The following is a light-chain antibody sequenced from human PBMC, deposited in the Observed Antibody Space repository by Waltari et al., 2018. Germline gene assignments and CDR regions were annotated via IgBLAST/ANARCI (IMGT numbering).Light chain of an antibody. CDR2: DVS. V-gene: IGLV2-14*03. CDR3: NSYSSTTTLV. CDR1: SNDVGGYDY. J-gene: IGLJ2*01. Sequence: QSALTQPASVSGSPGQSITISCTGTSNDVGGYDYVSWYQQHPDKAPKLVIFDVSNRPSGVSRRFSASTSCNTASLTISGLQAEDEAVYYCNSYSSTTTLVFGGGTKVTVL.